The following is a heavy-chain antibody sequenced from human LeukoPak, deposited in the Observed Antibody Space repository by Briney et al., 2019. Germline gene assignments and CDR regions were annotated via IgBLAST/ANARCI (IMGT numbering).Heavy chain of an antibody. CDR3: ARGGRPDYELWSGYPYSYYFDY. CDR1: GGSFSGYY. Sequence: SQTLSLTCAVYGGSFSGYYWSWIRQPPGKGLEWIGEINHSGSTNYNPSLKSRVTISVDTSKNQFSLKLSSVTAADTAVYYCARGGRPDYELWSGYPYSYYFDYWGQATLVTVSS. D-gene: IGHD3-3*01. V-gene: IGHV4-34*01. CDR2: INHSGST. J-gene: IGHJ4*02.